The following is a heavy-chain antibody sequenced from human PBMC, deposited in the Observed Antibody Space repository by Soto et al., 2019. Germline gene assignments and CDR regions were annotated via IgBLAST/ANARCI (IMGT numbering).Heavy chain of an antibody. CDR1: GFTFSSYG. CDR3: ARDDGDYDWYFDL. CDR2: IWYDGSNK. D-gene: IGHD4-17*01. V-gene: IGHV3-33*01. J-gene: IGHJ2*01. Sequence: ESGGGVVQPGRSLRLSCAASGFTFSSYGMHWVRQAPGKGLEWVAVIWYDGSNKYYADSVKGRFTISRDNSKNTLYLQMNSLRAEDTAVYYCARDDGDYDWYFDLWGRGTLVTVSS.